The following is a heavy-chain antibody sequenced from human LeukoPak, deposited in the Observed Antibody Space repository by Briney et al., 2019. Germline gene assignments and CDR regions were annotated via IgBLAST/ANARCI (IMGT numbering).Heavy chain of an antibody. D-gene: IGHD2-2*01. CDR3: ARLGGRVPAFLDY. V-gene: IGHV3-7*01. Sequence: GVLRLSCAASGFTFSSYWMSWVRQAPGKGLEWAANIKQDGSEKYYVDSVKGRFTISRDNAKNSLYLQMNSLRAEDTVVYYCARLGGRVPAFLDYWGQGTLVTVSS. CDR2: IKQDGSEK. J-gene: IGHJ4*02. CDR1: GFTFSSYW.